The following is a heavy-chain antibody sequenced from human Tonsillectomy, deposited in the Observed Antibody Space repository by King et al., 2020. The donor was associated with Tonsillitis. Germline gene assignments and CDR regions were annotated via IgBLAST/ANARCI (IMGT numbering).Heavy chain of an antibody. V-gene: IGHV1-18*01. CDR3: ATDALRSPRYRSGRYFDS. Sequence: VQLVESGAEVKKPGASVKVSCKASSNIFSSYGISWVRQAPGQGLEWMGWISAYNDNTYYAQKLQGRVTMTTDTSTRTAYMELKSLRSDDTAVYYCATDALRSPRYRSGRYFDSWGQGTLVTVSS. J-gene: IGHJ4*02. CDR1: SNIFSSYG. CDR2: ISAYNDNT. D-gene: IGHD6-19*01.